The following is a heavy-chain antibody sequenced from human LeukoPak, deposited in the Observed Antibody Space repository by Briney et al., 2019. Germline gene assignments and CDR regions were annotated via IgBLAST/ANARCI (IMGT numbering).Heavy chain of an antibody. J-gene: IGHJ4*02. V-gene: IGHV3-9*01. CDR2: ISWNSGSI. CDR3: ASGIYGSIDY. Sequence: PGGSLRLSCAASGFTFDDYAMHWVRQAPGKGLEWVSGISWNSGSIGYADSVKGRFTISRDNAKNSLYLQMNSLRAEDTAVYYCASGIYGSIDYWGQGTLVTVSS. CDR1: GFTFDDYA. D-gene: IGHD2-15*01.